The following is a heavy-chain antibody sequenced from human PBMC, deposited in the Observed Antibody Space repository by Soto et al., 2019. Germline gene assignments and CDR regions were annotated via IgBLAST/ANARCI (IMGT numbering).Heavy chain of an antibody. CDR1: GFTFSSYV. Sequence: GGSLRLSCAASGFTFSSYVMHWVRQAPGKGLEWVAVIWYDESNKYYADSVKGRFTISRDNSKNTLYLQMNSLRAEDTAVYYCARDGAEQWLVRTPGYFDYWGQGTLVTVSS. V-gene: IGHV3-33*01. J-gene: IGHJ4*02. D-gene: IGHD6-19*01. CDR3: ARDGAEQWLVRTPGYFDY. CDR2: IWYDESNK.